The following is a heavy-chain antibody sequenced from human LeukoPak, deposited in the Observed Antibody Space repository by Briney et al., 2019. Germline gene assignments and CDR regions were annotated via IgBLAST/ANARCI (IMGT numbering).Heavy chain of an antibody. V-gene: IGHV5-51*01. CDR1: GYSFTSYW. D-gene: IGHD2-15*01. J-gene: IGHJ3*02. CDR2: IYPGDSDT. CDR3: ARQGPHHCSGGSCFPDAFDI. Sequence: GESLKISCKGSGYSFTSYWIGWVRQMPGKGLEWMGVIYPGDSDTRYSPSFQGQVTISADKSISTAYLQWSSLKASDTAMYYCARQGPHHCSGGSCFPDAFDIWGQGTMVTVSS.